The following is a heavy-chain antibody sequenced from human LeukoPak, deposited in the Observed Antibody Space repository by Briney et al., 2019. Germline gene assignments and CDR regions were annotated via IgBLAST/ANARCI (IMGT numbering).Heavy chain of an antibody. J-gene: IGHJ6*03. V-gene: IGHV4-39*01. CDR3: ANLPIRRDYYYYYMDV. Sequence: SETLSLTCTVSGGSISSSSYYWGRIRQPPGKGLEWIGSIYYSGSTYYNPSLKSRVTISVDTSKNQFSLKLSSVTAADTAVYYCANLPIRRDYYYYYMDVWGKGTTVTVSS. CDR1: GGSISSSSYY. CDR2: IYYSGST.